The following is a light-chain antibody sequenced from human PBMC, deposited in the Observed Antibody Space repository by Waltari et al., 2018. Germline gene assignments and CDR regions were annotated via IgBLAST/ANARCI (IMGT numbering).Light chain of an antibody. V-gene: IGLV2-23*02. CDR1: NSDIGRYAL. CDR3: CSYATGVIVL. J-gene: IGLJ3*02. CDR2: EVT. Sequence: QSALTQPASVSGSPGQSITISCTGTNSDIGRYALFSWYQQRPGKAPKLIIYEVTKRPSGVSDRFSGSKSASTASLTISGLQAEDEADYYCCSYATGVIVLFGGGTKVTVL.